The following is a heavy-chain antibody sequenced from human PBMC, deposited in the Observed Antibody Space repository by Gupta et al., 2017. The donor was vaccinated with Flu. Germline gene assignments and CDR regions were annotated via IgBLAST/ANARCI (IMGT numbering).Heavy chain of an antibody. CDR2: MSGSGGIR. V-gene: IGHV3-23*01. Sequence: PGRGLEWVSGMSGSGGIRYYADSVRGRFTISRDNSKNTLYLQMNSLSGEDTAVYYCAKVGGCLPHAYNYHMDVWGNGNTVTVSS. J-gene: IGHJ6*03. CDR3: AKVGGCLPHAYNYHMDV. D-gene: IGHD2-8*01.